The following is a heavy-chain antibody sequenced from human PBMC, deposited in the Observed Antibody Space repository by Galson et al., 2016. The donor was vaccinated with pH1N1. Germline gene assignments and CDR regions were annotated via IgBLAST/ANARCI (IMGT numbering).Heavy chain of an antibody. CDR3: VRGYGPTPAENY. CDR2: ISWNSGNI. CDR1: GFTFDDYA. D-gene: IGHD5-18*01. V-gene: IGHV3-9*01. Sequence: SLRLSCAASGFTFDDYAMHWVRQAPGKGLEWVSGISWNSGNIGYADSVKGRFTISRDNAKNTVYVQMNSLGAEDTAVYYCVRGYGPTPAENYWGQGTLVTVSS. J-gene: IGHJ4*02.